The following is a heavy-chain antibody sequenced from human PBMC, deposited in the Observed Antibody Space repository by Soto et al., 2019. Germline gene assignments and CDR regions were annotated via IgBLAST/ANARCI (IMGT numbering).Heavy chain of an antibody. CDR2: IWYDGSNK. Sequence: GGSLRLSCAASGFTFSSYGMHWVRQAPGKGLEWVAVIWYDGSNKYYADSVKGRFTISRDNSKNTLYLQMNSLRAEGTAVYYCARVRIAVAGALDYWGQGTLVTVSS. D-gene: IGHD6-19*01. V-gene: IGHV3-33*01. CDR1: GFTFSSYG. J-gene: IGHJ4*02. CDR3: ARVRIAVAGALDY.